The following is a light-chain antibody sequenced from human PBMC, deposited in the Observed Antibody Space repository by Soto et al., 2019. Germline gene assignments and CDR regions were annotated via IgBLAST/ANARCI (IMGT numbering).Light chain of an antibody. CDR2: GAS. Sequence: EIVLTQSPGTLSLSPGERVTLSCRASQSVTRSFLAWYQQKPGQAPRLLIYGASSRATGIPDRLSGSGSGTDFTLTISRLEPEDFAVYYCHQYGSSPQAFGPGTKVDLK. CDR3: HQYGSSPQA. CDR1: QSVTRSF. J-gene: IGKJ3*01. V-gene: IGKV3-20*01.